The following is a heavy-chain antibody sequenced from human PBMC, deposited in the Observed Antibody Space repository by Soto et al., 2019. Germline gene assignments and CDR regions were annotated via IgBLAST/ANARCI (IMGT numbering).Heavy chain of an antibody. D-gene: IGHD2-2*02. V-gene: IGHV4-30-4*01. J-gene: IGHJ6*02. CDR1: GGSISSGDYY. Sequence: PSETLSLTCTVSGGSISSGDYYWSWIRQPPGKGLEWIGYIYYSGITYYNPSLKSRVTISVDTSKNQFSLKLSSVTAADTAVYCCARKSQLPYDYYYYGMDVWGQGTTVTVSS. CDR3: ARKSQLPYDYYYYGMDV. CDR2: IYYSGIT.